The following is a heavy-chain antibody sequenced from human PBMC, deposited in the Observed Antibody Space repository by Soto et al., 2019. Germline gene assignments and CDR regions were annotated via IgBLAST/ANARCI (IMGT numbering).Heavy chain of an antibody. D-gene: IGHD3-22*01. CDR3: ARDGGYYYDSSGFAWFDP. V-gene: IGHV4-30-4*01. CDR2: IYYSGST. CDR1: DGSISSGDYY. Sequence: SETLSLTCTVSDGSISSGDYYWSWIRQPPGKGLEWIGYIYYSGSTYYNPSLKSRVTISGDTSKNQFSLKLSSVTAADTAVYYCARDGGYYYDSSGFAWFDPWGQGTLVTVSS. J-gene: IGHJ5*02.